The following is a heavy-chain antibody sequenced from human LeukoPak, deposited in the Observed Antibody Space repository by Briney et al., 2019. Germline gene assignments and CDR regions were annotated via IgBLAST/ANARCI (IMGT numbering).Heavy chain of an antibody. Sequence: SETLSLTCTVSGASISRSDYFWGWIRQPPGKGLEGIGSIYYSGSTYYSPSLKGRVTISVDTSKNQFSLKLNSVTAADTAVYYCARSSEYGDPFNYWGQGTLVTVSS. CDR1: GASISRSDYF. CDR3: ARSSEYGDPFNY. J-gene: IGHJ4*02. V-gene: IGHV4-39*01. D-gene: IGHD4-17*01. CDR2: IYYSGST.